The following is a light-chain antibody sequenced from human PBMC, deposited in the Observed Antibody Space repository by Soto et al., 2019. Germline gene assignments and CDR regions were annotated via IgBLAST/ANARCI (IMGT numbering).Light chain of an antibody. J-gene: IGKJ5*01. V-gene: IGKV1-33*01. Sequence: IQLTQSPSSLSASVGETVTITCRASQDIDNSLNWYQHKPGKAPKLLVYAVSFLETGVPSRFSGRGSGTVCSLTINSLQSDDFATYYGQQHDGRPTMTFGQGTRLDSK. CDR3: QQHDGRPTMT. CDR2: AVS. CDR1: QDIDNS.